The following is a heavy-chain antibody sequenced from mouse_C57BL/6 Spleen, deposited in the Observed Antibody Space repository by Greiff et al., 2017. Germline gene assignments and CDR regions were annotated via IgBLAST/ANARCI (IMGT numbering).Heavy chain of an antibody. J-gene: IGHJ3*01. Sequence: QVQLQQSGPELVKPGASVKISCKASGYAFSSSWMNWVKQRPGKGLEWIGRIYPGDGDTNYNGKFQGKATLTADKSSSTASMQLSSLTSADSAVYFCARSGGNALAYWGQGTLVTVAA. CDR3: ARSGGNALAY. D-gene: IGHD2-1*01. CDR1: GYAFSSSW. V-gene: IGHV1-82*01. CDR2: IYPGDGDT.